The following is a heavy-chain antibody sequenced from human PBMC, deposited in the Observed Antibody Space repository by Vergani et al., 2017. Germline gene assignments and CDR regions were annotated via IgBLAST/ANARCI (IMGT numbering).Heavy chain of an antibody. Sequence: QVQLVQSGAEVKKPGASVKVSCKASGYTFTGYYMHWVRQAPGQGLEWMGWINPNSGGTNYVQKFQGRVTMTRDTSISTAYMELSRLRSDDTAVYYCASSLFPIPGPCRYWGQGTLVTVSS. V-gene: IGHV1-2*02. D-gene: IGHD1-14*01. CDR3: ASSLFPIPGPCRY. CDR2: INPNSGGT. CDR1: GYTFTGYY. J-gene: IGHJ4*02.